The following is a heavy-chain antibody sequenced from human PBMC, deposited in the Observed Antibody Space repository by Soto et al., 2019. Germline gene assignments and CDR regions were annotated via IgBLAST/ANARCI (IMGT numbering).Heavy chain of an antibody. CDR2: IWYDGINK. V-gene: IGHV3-33*01. J-gene: IGHJ3*02. Sequence: PGGSLRLSCAASGFTFSSYGMHWVRQAPCKGLEWVAVIWYDGINKYYADSVKGRFTISRDNSKNTLYLQMNSLRADDTAVYYCARWGAIWFVQHRAFDIWGEGTMLTV. D-gene: IGHD3-10*01. CDR1: GFTFSSYG. CDR3: ARWGAIWFVQHRAFDI.